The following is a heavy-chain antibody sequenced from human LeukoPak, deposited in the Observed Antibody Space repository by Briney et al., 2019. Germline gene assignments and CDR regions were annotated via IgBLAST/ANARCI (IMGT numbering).Heavy chain of an antibody. V-gene: IGHV3-74*01. J-gene: IGHJ6*03. CDR2: INSDGSST. Sequence: GGSLRLSCAASGFTFSSYWMHWVRQAPGKGLVWVSRINSDGSSTSYADSVKGRFTISRDNAKNTLYLQMNSLRAEDTAVYYCARAEYSSSWPNYYYYYMDVWGKGTTVTVSS. CDR1: GFTFSSYW. CDR3: ARAEYSSSWPNYYYYYMDV. D-gene: IGHD6-13*01.